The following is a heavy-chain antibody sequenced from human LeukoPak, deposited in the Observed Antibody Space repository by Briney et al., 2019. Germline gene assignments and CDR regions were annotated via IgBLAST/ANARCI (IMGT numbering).Heavy chain of an antibody. CDR1: GVSISSSYSY. CDR3: ARDRVVAATPDYYYYMDV. Sequence: SETLSLTCTVSGVSISSSYSYWGWIRQPPGMGLEWIGSIYYTGNTYYNASLKSQVSISIDTSKNQFSLKLTSVTAADTAVYYCARDRVVAATPDYYYYMDVWGKGTTVTVSS. D-gene: IGHD2-15*01. J-gene: IGHJ6*03. CDR2: IYYTGNT. V-gene: IGHV4-39*02.